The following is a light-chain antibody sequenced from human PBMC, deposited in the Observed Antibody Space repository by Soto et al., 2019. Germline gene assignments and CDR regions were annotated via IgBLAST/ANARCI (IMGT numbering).Light chain of an antibody. CDR1: QSISNF. J-gene: IGKJ1*01. Sequence: DNQMTQSPSTLSASVGDRVTITCRTSQSISNFLSWYQQKPGKAPKLLIYTASSLQSGVPSRFSGSGSGTDFTLTISSLQPEDFATYYCQQSYSSPRAFGQGTKVDIK. V-gene: IGKV1-39*01. CDR3: QQSYSSPRA. CDR2: TAS.